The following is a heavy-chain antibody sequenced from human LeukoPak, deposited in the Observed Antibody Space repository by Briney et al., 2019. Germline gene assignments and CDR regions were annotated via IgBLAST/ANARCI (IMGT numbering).Heavy chain of an antibody. Sequence: ASVKVSCKASGYNFNSYGIGWVRQAPRQGLEWMGWITAGNGNTNYAQKVQGRVTMTTDTSTRAAYMELRSLRSDDTDVSFCAGDLARGYSYGYNAFDIWGQGTMVTVSS. D-gene: IGHD5-18*01. CDR1: GYNFNSYG. V-gene: IGHV1-18*01. J-gene: IGHJ3*02. CDR2: ITAGNGNT. CDR3: AGDLARGYSYGYNAFDI.